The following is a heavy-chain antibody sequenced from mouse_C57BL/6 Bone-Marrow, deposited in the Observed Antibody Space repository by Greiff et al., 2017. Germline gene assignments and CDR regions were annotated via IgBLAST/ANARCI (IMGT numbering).Heavy chain of an antibody. CDR2: INPNNGGT. Sequence: VHVKQSGPELVKPGASVKMSCKASGYTFTDYNMHWVKQSHGKSLEWIGYINPNNGGTSYNQKVKGKATLTVNKSSSTAYMELRSLTSEDSAVYYCAREGGNYGGAMDYWGQGTSVTVSS. D-gene: IGHD2-1*01. CDR3: AREGGNYGGAMDY. J-gene: IGHJ4*01. V-gene: IGHV1-22*01. CDR1: GYTFTDYN.